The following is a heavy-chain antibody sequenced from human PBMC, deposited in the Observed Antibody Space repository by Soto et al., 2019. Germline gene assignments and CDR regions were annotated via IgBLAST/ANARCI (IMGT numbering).Heavy chain of an antibody. CDR2: IYYSGST. CDR1: GGSISSSSYY. V-gene: IGHV4-39*01. J-gene: IGHJ5*02. CDR3: ARHPVLRDFDWQRNTNCFDP. D-gene: IGHD3-9*01. Sequence: QLQLQESGPGLVKPSETLSLTCTVSGGSISSSSYYWGWIRQPPGKGLEWIGSIYYSGSTYYNPSLKSRVTISVDTSNNQFSQKLSSVTAADTALYYCARHPVLRDFDWQRNTNCFDPWGQGTLVTVSS.